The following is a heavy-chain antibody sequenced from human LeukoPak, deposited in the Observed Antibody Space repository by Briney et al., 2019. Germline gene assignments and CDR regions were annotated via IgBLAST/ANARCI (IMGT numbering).Heavy chain of an antibody. J-gene: IGHJ4*02. D-gene: IGHD6-19*01. CDR3: ARGSYDSQWLTPTSAQYYFDY. Sequence: GGSLRLSCEASGFTFSNYAMSWVRQAPGKGLEWVSSISGSSDNTNYADSVKGRFTISRDNSKNILYLQMNSLRAEDTAVYYCARGSYDSQWLTPTSAQYYFDYWGQGTLVTVSS. CDR2: ISGSSDNT. CDR1: GFTFSNYA. V-gene: IGHV3-23*01.